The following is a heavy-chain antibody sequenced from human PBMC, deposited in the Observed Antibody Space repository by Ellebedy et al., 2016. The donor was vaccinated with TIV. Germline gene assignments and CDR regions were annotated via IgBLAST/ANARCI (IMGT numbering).Heavy chain of an antibody. V-gene: IGHV3-7*03. CDR3: TRARWDASDCHIPGY. D-gene: IGHD2-2*02. CDR1: GFTFSSYW. J-gene: IGHJ4*02. Sequence: GESLKISCAASGFTFSSYWMNWFRQSPGKGLEWVAIINEDGSYRYYVDSVKGRFTISRDNAKNLLFLQMNSLRGEDTAVYYCTRARWDASDCHIPGYWGQGTLVTVSS. CDR2: INEDGSYR.